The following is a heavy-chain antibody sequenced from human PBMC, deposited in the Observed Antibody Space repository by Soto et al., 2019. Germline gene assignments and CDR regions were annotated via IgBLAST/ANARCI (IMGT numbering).Heavy chain of an antibody. D-gene: IGHD1-26*01. CDR2: IIPIFGTA. J-gene: IGHJ5*02. V-gene: IGHV1-69*13. Sequence: ASVKVSCKASGGTFSSYAISWVRQAPGQGLEWMGGIIPIFGTANYAQKFQGRVTITADESTSTAYMELSSLRSEDTAVYYCASSIVGAPSAWFDPWGQGTLVTVSS. CDR1: GGTFSSYA. CDR3: ASSIVGAPSAWFDP.